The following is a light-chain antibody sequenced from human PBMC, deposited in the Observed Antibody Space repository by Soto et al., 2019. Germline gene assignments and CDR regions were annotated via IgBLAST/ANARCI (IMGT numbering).Light chain of an antibody. Sequence: ENVLTQSPATLSLSPGERATLSCRASQSVSNNLAWYQQKPGQAPRLLIYDASNRATGIPARFSGSGSGTDFTLTISSLEAEDFAVYYCQQRSNWPFTFGQGTRLEIK. V-gene: IGKV3-11*01. CDR2: DAS. CDR3: QQRSNWPFT. CDR1: QSVSNN. J-gene: IGKJ5*01.